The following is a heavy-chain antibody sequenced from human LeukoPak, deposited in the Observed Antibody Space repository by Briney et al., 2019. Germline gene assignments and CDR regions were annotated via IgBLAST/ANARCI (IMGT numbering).Heavy chain of an antibody. V-gene: IGHV1-69*13. CDR1: GGTFSSYA. CDR2: IIPIFGTA. J-gene: IGHJ4*02. Sequence: ASVKVSCKASGGTFSSYAISWVRQAPGQGLEWMGGIIPIFGTANYAQKFQGRVTITADEPTSTAYMELSSLRSEDTAVYYCATTSYDILTGYYNLNFDYWGQGTLVTVSS. CDR3: ATTSYDILTGYYNLNFDY. D-gene: IGHD3-9*01.